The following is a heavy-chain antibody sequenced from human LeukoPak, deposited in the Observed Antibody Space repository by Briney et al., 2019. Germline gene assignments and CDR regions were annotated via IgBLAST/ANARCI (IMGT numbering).Heavy chain of an antibody. D-gene: IGHD1-26*01. J-gene: IGHJ5*02. CDR2: ISGSGGSP. CDR3: ALHHGSYYLGRWFDP. Sequence: GGSLRLSCAASGFTFSSYAMSWVRQAPGKGLEWVSAISGSGGSPYYADSVKGRFTISRDNSKNTLYLQMNSLRADDTAVYYCALHHGSYYLGRWFDPWGQGTLATVSS. CDR1: GFTFSSYA. V-gene: IGHV3-23*01.